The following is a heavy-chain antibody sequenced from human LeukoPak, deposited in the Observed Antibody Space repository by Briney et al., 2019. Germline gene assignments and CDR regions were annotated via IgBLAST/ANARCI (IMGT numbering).Heavy chain of an antibody. CDR2: IYSGTI. CDR1: GFTFINAW. V-gene: IGHV3-53*01. J-gene: IGHJ4*02. Sequence: GGSLRLSCAASGFTFINAWMAWVRQAPGKGLEWVSFIYSGTIHYSDSVKGRFTISRDNSKNTLYLQMNSLRAEDTAVYYCARRAGAYSHPYDYWGQGTLVTVSS. D-gene: IGHD4/OR15-4a*01. CDR3: ARRAGAYSHPYDY.